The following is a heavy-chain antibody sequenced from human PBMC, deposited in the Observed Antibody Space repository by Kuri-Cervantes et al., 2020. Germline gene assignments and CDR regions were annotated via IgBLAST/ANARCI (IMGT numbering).Heavy chain of an antibody. Sequence: GESLKISCAASGFTFSSYNMNWVRQAPGKGPEWVSSISSSSTYIYYADSVKGRFTISRDNAENSLYLQMNSLRAEDTAVYYCARGGRGEDYFDYWGQGTLVTVSS. D-gene: IGHD3-10*01. CDR2: ISSSSTYI. V-gene: IGHV3-21*01. CDR1: GFTFSSYN. J-gene: IGHJ4*02. CDR3: ARGGRGEDYFDY.